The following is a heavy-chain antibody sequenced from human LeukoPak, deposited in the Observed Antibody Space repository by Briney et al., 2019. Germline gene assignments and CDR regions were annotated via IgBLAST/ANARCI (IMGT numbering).Heavy chain of an antibody. Sequence: SETLSPTCTVSGRSISNYYWSWIRQPAGKGLEWIGRIYTSASTNYNPSLKSRVTLSVDASKNQFSLRLSSLTAADTAVYYCARGRYCSATICSGGDAFDIWGQGTVVTVSS. CDR1: GRSISNYY. J-gene: IGHJ3*02. CDR2: IYTSAST. CDR3: ARGRYCSATICSGGDAFDI. D-gene: IGHD5-24*01. V-gene: IGHV4-4*07.